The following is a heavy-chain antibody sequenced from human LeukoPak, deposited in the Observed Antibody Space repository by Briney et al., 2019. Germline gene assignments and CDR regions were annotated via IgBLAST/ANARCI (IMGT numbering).Heavy chain of an antibody. CDR2: ISGSGGST. Sequence: GVSLRLSCAASGFTFSSYAMSWVRQAPGKGLEWVSAISGSGGSTYYADSVKGRFTISRDNSKNTLYLQMNSLRAEGTAVYYCATPPSEVMTSWAQGPPVTVS. CDR3: ATPPSEVMTS. V-gene: IGHV3-23*01. CDR1: GFTFSSYA. J-gene: IGHJ6*02. D-gene: IGHD3-16*01.